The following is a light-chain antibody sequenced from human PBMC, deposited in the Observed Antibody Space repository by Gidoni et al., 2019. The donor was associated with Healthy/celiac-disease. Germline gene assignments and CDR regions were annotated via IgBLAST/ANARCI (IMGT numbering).Light chain of an antibody. V-gene: IGLV2-14*01. J-gene: IGLJ2*01. CDR2: EVS. Sequence: QSALPQPASVSGSPGQSITISCTGTSSDVGGYNYVSWYQHHPGKAPKFMIYEVSNRPSGVSNRFSGSKSGNTASLTISGLQAEDEADYYCSSYTSSSLVVFGGGTKLTVL. CDR1: SSDVGGYNY. CDR3: SSYTSSSLVV.